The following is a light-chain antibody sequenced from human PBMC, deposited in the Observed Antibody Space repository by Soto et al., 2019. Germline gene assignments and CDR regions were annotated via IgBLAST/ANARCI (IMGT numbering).Light chain of an antibody. CDR3: SSHTCSNTQV. V-gene: IGLV2-14*01. CDR1: SSDIGRFNY. Sequence: QSVLTQPASVSGSPGQSITISCTGTSSDIGRFNYVSWYQQHPGKVPKLMIYEVSNRPSAVSNRFSGSKSGNTASLTISGLQAEDEADYYCSSHTCSNTQVFGGGTKLTVL. J-gene: IGLJ3*02. CDR2: EVS.